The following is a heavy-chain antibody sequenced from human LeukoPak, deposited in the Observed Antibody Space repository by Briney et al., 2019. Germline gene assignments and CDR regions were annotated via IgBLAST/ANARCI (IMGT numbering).Heavy chain of an antibody. CDR3: ARAYWGSRKHPDAFDI. CDR2: INNSGST. CDR1: GGSFSGYY. Sequence: PSETLSLTCAVSGGSFSGYYWSWIRQPPGKGLKWIWEINNSGSTNYNASVKSRVTISVDTSKNQFSLKMSPVTAADTAVYYCARAYWGSRKHPDAFDIWGQMTMVTVSS. V-gene: IGHV4-34*01. J-gene: IGHJ3*02. D-gene: IGHD7-27*01.